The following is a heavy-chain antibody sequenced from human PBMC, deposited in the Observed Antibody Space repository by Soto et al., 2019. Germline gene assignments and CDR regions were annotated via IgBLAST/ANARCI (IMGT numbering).Heavy chain of an antibody. J-gene: IGHJ2*01. V-gene: IGHV1-69*13. D-gene: IGHD5-12*01. CDR2: IIPIFGTV. CDR1: GGTFSNYP. Sequence: GASVKVSCKASGGTFSNYPISWVRQAPGQGLEWMGGIIPIFGTVNYAQKFQGRVTITADESTSTAYMELSSLRSEDTAVYYCARGNHRWLQLWYFDRWGRGTLVTVAS. CDR3: ARGNHRWLQLWYFDR.